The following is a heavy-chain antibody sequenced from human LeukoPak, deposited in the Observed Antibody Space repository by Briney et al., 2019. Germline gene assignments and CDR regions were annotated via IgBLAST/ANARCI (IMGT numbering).Heavy chain of an antibody. CDR2: IKSKTDGGTT. J-gene: IGHJ3*02. Sequence: GGSLRLSCAASGFTFSNAWMSWVRQAPGKGLEWVGRIKSKTDGGTTDYAAPVKGRFTISRDDSKNTLYLQLNSLKTEDTAVYYCTADWNDDDVDAFDIWGQGTMVTVSS. CDR1: GFTFSNAW. D-gene: IGHD1-1*01. CDR3: TADWNDDDVDAFDI. V-gene: IGHV3-15*01.